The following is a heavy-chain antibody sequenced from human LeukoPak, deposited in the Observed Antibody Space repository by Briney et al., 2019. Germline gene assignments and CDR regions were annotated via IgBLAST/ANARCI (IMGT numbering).Heavy chain of an antibody. CDR2: IYYSGST. D-gene: IGHD3/OR15-3a*01. Sequence: PSETLSLTCTVSGRSISSGGYYWSSIRQHPGKGLEWIGYIYYSGSTYYNPSLKSRVTISVDTSKNQFSLKLSSVTAADTAIYYCARGLGSGLVNWYFDLWGRGTLVTVSS. CDR3: ARGLGSGLVNWYFDL. V-gene: IGHV4-31*03. J-gene: IGHJ2*01. CDR1: GRSISSGGYY.